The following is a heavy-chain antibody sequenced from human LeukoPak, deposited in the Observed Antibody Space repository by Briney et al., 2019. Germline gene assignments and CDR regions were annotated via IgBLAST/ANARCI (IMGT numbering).Heavy chain of an antibody. Sequence: SQTLSLTCTVSGGSISSGSYYWSWLRQPAGTGLEWIGRIYTSGSTNYNPSLKSRVTISVATPKNQFSLKLSSVTAADTAVYYCAREDYYGSGSHMDVWGKGTTVTVSS. V-gene: IGHV4-61*02. D-gene: IGHD3-10*01. J-gene: IGHJ6*03. CDR1: GGSISSGSYY. CDR3: AREDYYGSGSHMDV. CDR2: IYTSGST.